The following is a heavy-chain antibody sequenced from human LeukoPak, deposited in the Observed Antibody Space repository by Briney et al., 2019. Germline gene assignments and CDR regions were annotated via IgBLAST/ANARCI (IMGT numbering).Heavy chain of an antibody. CDR3: AKVGATYPTTPYFDY. Sequence: PGGSLRLSCAASGFTFSSYAMSWVRQAPGKGLEWVSVISGSGDSTYYGDSVKGRFTISRDNSKTTLYLQMNSLRAEDTAVYYCAKVGATYPTTPYFDYWGQGTVVTVSS. V-gene: IGHV3-23*01. D-gene: IGHD1-26*01. CDR1: GFTFSSYA. J-gene: IGHJ4*02. CDR2: ISGSGDST.